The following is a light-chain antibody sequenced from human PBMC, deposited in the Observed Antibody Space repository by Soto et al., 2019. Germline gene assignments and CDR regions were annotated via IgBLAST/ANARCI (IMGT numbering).Light chain of an antibody. CDR2: AAS. CDR1: QAISNS. J-gene: IGKJ1*01. V-gene: IGKV1-27*01. Sequence: DIQRPQSPSSVADSVGTRVPTPCRASQAISNSLAWYQQKPGKVPKLLIYAASTLQSGVPSRFSGSGSGTDFTLTISGLQPEDVATYYCQNYDSAPSWTFGQGTKVDIK. CDR3: QNYDSAPSWT.